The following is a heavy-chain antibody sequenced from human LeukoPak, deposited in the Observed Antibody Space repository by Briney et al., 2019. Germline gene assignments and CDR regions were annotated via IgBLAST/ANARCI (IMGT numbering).Heavy chain of an antibody. J-gene: IGHJ6*02. CDR1: GLTFTIYG. Sequence: ASVKVSCKASGLTFTIYGITWVRQAPGQGLEWMGWISAHNGDTKYAQKLQGRVTVTTDTSTSTAYMELRSLRSDDTAVYYCAREGYFGSGIDYYYGMDVWGQGTKVTVSS. CDR3: AREGYFGSGIDYYYGMDV. CDR2: ISAHNGDT. D-gene: IGHD3-10*01. V-gene: IGHV1-18*01.